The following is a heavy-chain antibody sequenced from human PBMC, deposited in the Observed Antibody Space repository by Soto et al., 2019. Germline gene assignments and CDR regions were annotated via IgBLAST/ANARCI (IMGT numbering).Heavy chain of an antibody. Sequence: GGSLRLSFTASGFAFRSHAMQWVRQAPGKGLEWVAVISSDGATKYVADSLKGRFTISRDNFESTMSLQMSNLRPEDTALYYCARSSVHIAAAGRLDLWGPGTLVTVSS. D-gene: IGHD6-13*01. J-gene: IGHJ5*02. CDR1: GFAFRSHA. CDR3: ARSSVHIAAAGRLDL. V-gene: IGHV3-30*14. CDR2: ISSDGATK.